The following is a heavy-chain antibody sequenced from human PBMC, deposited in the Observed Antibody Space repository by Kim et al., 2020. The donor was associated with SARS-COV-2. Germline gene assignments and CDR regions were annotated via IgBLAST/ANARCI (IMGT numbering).Heavy chain of an antibody. D-gene: IGHD6-13*01. Sequence: GGSLRLSCAASGFTFSSYSMNWVRQAPGKGLEWVSSISSSSSYIYYADSVKGRFTISRDNARNSLHLQMNSLRAEDTAVYYCARVGGSSWYGSDCYYYGMDVWGQGTTVTVSS. CDR1: GFTFSSYS. V-gene: IGHV3-21*01. CDR2: ISSSSSYI. CDR3: ARVGGSSWYGSDCYYYGMDV. J-gene: IGHJ6*02.